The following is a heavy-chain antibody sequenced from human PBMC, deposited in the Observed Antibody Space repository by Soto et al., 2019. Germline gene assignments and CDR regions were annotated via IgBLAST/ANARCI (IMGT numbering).Heavy chain of an antibody. CDR1: GFTFTNYA. Sequence: GSLRLSCAASGFTFTNYAMSWVRQAPGKGLEWVSLIDGSGGYTYYADSVKGRFTISRDNAKNTLYLQMNSLRDEDTAVYYCARDKYYYDSSGYPYFDYWGQGTLVTVSS. CDR3: ARDKYYYDSSGYPYFDY. J-gene: IGHJ4*02. CDR2: IDGSGGYT. D-gene: IGHD3-22*01. V-gene: IGHV3-23*01.